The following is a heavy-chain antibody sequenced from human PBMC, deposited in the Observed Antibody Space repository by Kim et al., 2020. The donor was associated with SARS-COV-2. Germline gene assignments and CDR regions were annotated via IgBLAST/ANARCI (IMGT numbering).Heavy chain of an antibody. V-gene: IGHV3-33*01. Sequence: GGSLRLSCAASGFTFSSYGMHWVRQAPGKGLEWVAVIWYDGSNKYYADSVKGRFTISRDNSKNTLYLQMNSLRAEDTAVYYCARDILYDSSGYYYVYSPEYFQHWGQGTWSPSPQ. D-gene: IGHD3-22*01. J-gene: IGHJ1*01. CDR1: GFTFSSYG. CDR3: ARDILYDSSGYYYVYSPEYFQH. CDR2: IWYDGSNK.